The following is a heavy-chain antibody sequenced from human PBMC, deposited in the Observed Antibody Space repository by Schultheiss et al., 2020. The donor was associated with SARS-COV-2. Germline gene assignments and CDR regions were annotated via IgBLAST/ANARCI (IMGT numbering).Heavy chain of an antibody. CDR1: GGSISSYY. J-gene: IGHJ4*02. CDR3: ARVGDSRSYRYFNV. D-gene: IGHD3-22*01. CDR2: IHYTGGT. Sequence: SETLSLTCTVSGGSISSYYWNWIRQTPGKGLEWIGYIHYTGGTEYNPSLKSRVTISRDTSKNQLSLKLTAVTAADTAVYYCARVGDSRSYRYFNVWGQGTLVTVSS. V-gene: IGHV4-59*12.